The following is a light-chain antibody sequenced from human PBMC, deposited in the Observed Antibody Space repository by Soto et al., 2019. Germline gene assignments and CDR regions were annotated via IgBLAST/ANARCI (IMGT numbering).Light chain of an antibody. CDR2: DDS. Sequence: SYELAQPPSVSVAPGQTARISCGGNNIGRKSVHWYQQKPGRAPVVVVYDDSDRPSGIPERFSGANSGDTATLTISRVEAGDEADYYCHVWDSSSGHYSVGTGTKV. V-gene: IGLV3-21*02. CDR1: NIGRKS. J-gene: IGLJ1*01. CDR3: HVWDSSSGHYS.